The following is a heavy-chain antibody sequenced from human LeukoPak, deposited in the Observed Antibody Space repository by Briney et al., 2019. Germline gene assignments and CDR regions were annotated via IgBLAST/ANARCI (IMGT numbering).Heavy chain of an antibody. J-gene: IGHJ4*02. D-gene: IGHD6-19*01. CDR1: GGTFSSYT. V-gene: IGHV1-69*04. CDR3: AREVSGGEFDY. Sequence: GASVKVSCKASGGTFSSYTISWVRQAPGQGLEWMGRIIPILGIANYAQKFQGSVTITADKSTSTAYMELSSLRSEDTAVYYCAREVSGGEFDYWGQGTLVTVSS. CDR2: IIPILGIA.